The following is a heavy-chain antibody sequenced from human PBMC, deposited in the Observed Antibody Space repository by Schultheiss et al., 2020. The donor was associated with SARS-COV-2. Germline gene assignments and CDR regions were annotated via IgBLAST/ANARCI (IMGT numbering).Heavy chain of an antibody. CDR2: IIPIFGTA. D-gene: IGHD3-3*01. CDR3: ARDRISVTLFGVVKDGMDV. V-gene: IGHV1-69*13. J-gene: IGHJ6*02. Sequence: SVKVSCKASGGTFSSYAISWVRQAPGQGLEWMGGIIPIFGTANYAQKFQGRVTITADESTSTAYMELSSLRSEDTAVYYCARDRISVTLFGVVKDGMDVWGRGTTVTVSS. CDR1: GGTFSSYA.